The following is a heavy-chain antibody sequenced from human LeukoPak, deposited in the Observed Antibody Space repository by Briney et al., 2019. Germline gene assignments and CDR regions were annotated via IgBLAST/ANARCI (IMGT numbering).Heavy chain of an antibody. CDR2: MNPNSGNT. Sequence: ASVTVSCTASGYTFTSYDINWVRQATGQGLEWMGWMNPNSGNTGYAQKFQGRVTMTRNTSISTAYMELSSLRSEDTAVYYCARSQREGGVYYWGQGTLVTVSS. CDR1: GYTFTSYD. CDR3: ARSQREGGVYY. D-gene: IGHD1-26*01. J-gene: IGHJ4*02. V-gene: IGHV1-8*01.